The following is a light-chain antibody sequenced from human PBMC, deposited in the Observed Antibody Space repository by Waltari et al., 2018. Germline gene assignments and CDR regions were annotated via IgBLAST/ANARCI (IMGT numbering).Light chain of an antibody. Sequence: QSALTQPASVSGSPGQSITISCHGTSSDVGNYNLASWYQQYPGKAPKVMIYADNRRPSGVSDRFSGSKSGNTASLTISGVQAEDEADYYCCSYAGSYTWVFGGGTKLTVL. V-gene: IGLV2-23*01. CDR2: ADN. J-gene: IGLJ3*02. CDR1: SSDVGNYNL. CDR3: CSYAGSYTWV.